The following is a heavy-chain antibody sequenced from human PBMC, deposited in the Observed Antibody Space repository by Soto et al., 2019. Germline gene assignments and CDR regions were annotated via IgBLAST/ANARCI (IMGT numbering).Heavy chain of an antibody. J-gene: IGHJ4*02. Sequence: QVQLQESGPGLVKPSETLSLTCTVSGGSLSSYYWNWIRQPAGKGLEWIGRFSTSGSTNYNPSLKSRVTMSVDTSKDQFSLRLNSVTAADTAVYYCARGSCRSSRCYGFDYGGQGTLVTVSS. CDR3: ARGSCRSSRCYGFDY. CDR1: GGSLSSYY. CDR2: FSTSGST. D-gene: IGHD2-2*01. V-gene: IGHV4-4*07.